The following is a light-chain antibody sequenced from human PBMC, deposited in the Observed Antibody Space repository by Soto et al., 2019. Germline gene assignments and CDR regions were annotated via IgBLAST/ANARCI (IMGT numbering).Light chain of an antibody. Sequence: ETVMTQSPASLSVSPGERATLSCRASHSVSNNLAWYQQKPGQAPRLLIYHASTRAPGIPARFSGSGSGTALTLTISSVQSEDSAVYYCQHYNSWPLTFGGGTKLEIK. CDR2: HAS. CDR1: HSVSNN. J-gene: IGKJ4*01. V-gene: IGKV3-15*01. CDR3: QHYNSWPLT.